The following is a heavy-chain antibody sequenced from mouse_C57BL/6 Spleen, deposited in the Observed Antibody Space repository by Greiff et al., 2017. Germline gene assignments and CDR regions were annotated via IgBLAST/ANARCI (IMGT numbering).Heavy chain of an antibody. Sequence: VQLQQSGAELVRPGASVKLSCTASGFNIKDDYMHWVKQRPEQGLEWIGWIDPENGDTEYASKFQGKATITADTSSNTAYLQLSSLTSEDTAVYYCVDSSGNVGYAMDYWGQGTSVTVSS. CDR1: GFNIKDDY. D-gene: IGHD3-2*02. J-gene: IGHJ4*01. CDR3: VDSSGNVGYAMDY. V-gene: IGHV14-4*01. CDR2: IDPENGDT.